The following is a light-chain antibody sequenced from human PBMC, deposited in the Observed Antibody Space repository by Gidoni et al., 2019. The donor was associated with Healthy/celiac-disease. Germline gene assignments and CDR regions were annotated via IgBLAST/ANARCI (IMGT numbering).Light chain of an antibody. CDR3: QQDYSTPQT. Sequence: DIVMTQSPDSLAVSLGERATINCKSSQSVLYSSNNKNYLAWYQQKPGQPPKLLIYCASTRESGVPDRFSGSGSWTDFTLTISSLQAEDVAVYYCQQDYSTPQTFGQGTKLEIK. CDR2: CAS. J-gene: IGKJ2*01. V-gene: IGKV4-1*01. CDR1: QSVLYSSNNKNY.